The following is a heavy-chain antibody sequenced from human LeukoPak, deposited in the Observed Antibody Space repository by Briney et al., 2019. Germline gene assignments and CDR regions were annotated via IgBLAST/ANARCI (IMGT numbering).Heavy chain of an antibody. Sequence: GGSLRLSCAASGFTVSSNYMSWVRQAPGKGLEWVSVIYSGGSTYYADSVKGRLTISRHNSKNTLYLQMNSLRAEDTAVYYCARDPLWFGELDYYYYYGMDVWGQGPRSPSP. CDR3: ARDPLWFGELDYYYYYGMDV. D-gene: IGHD3-10*01. J-gene: IGHJ6*02. V-gene: IGHV3-53*04. CDR1: GFTVSSNY. CDR2: IYSGGST.